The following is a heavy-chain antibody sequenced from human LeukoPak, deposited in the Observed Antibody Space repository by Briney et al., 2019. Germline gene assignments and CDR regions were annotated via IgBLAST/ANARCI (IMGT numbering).Heavy chain of an antibody. CDR2: IIPIVGTA. J-gene: IGHJ4*02. Sequence: ASVKVSCKASGGTFSSYAISWVRQAPGQGIEWMGGIIPIVGTANYAQKFQGRVTITTDESTSTAYMELSSLRSEDTAVYYCAVGPKGEVDMIPFGGVIVTHFDYWGQGTLVTVSS. V-gene: IGHV1-69*05. D-gene: IGHD3-16*02. CDR1: GGTFSSYA. CDR3: AVGPKGEVDMIPFGGVIVTHFDY.